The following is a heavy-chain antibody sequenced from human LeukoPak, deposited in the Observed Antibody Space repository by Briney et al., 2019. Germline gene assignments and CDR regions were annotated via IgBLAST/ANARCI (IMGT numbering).Heavy chain of an antibody. CDR3: ARGTYYYGSGSYPFDY. Sequence: PSETLSLTCTVSGGSISSYYWNWIRQPAGKGLEWIGRIYTSGSTNYNPSLKSRVTMSVDTSKNQFSLKLSSVTAGDTAVYSCARGTYYYGSGSYPFDYWGQGTLVTVSS. CDR1: GGSISSYY. D-gene: IGHD3-10*01. J-gene: IGHJ4*02. V-gene: IGHV4-4*07. CDR2: IYTSGST.